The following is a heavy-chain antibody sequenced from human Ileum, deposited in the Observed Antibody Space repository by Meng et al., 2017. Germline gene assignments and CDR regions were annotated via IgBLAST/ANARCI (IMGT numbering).Heavy chain of an antibody. D-gene: IGHD6-25*01. V-gene: IGHV3-66*02. J-gene: IGHJ4*02. Sequence: EVRAVESGGGLAPPGGSLRLSCSVSGFTVSDNYMHWVRQAPGKGLEWVSVLRAAGNTFYADSVEGRFTFSRDNSKNTVFLQMNDLRPEDTAVYYCVRGGGYIIAYWGQGSLVTVSS. CDR2: LRAAGNT. CDR1: GFTVSDNY. CDR3: VRGGGYIIAY.